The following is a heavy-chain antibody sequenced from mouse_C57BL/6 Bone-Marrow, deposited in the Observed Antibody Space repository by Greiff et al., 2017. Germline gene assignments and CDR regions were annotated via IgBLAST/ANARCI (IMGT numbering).Heavy chain of an antibody. CDR2: IYPGDGDT. CDR3: ARSRRDFYAMDY. CDR1: GYAFSSYW. D-gene: IGHD3-3*01. Sequence: VQLQQSGAELVKPGASVKISCKASGYAFSSYWMNWVKQRPGKGLEWIGQIYPGDGDTNYNEKFKGKATLTADKSSSTAYMQLSSLTSEDSAVYFCARSRRDFYAMDYWGQGTSVTVSS. V-gene: IGHV1-80*01. J-gene: IGHJ4*01.